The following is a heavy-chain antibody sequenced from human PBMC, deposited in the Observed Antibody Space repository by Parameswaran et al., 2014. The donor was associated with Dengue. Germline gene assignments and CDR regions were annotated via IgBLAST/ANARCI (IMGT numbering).Heavy chain of an antibody. CDR3: ARDGASTSESYYYYYMDV. J-gene: IGHJ6*03. Sequence: PGASVKVSCKASGYTFTGYYMHWVRQAPGQGLEWMGWINPNSGGTNYAQKFQGRVTMTRDTSISTAYMELSRLRSDDTAVYYCARDGASTSESYYYYYMDVWGKGTTVTVSS. CDR2: INPNSGGT. V-gene: IGHV1-2*02. D-gene: IGHD2-2*01. CDR1: GYTFTGYY.